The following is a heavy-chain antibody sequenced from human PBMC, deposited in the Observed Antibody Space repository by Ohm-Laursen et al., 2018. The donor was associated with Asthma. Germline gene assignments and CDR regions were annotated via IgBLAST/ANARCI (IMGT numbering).Heavy chain of an antibody. CDR3: ARARHTSYEESSGYYCFDY. D-gene: IGHD3-22*01. Sequence: SQTLSLTCTVSGGSISSGDYYWSWIRQPPGKGLEWIGYIYYSGSTYYNPSLKSRVTISVDTSKNQFSLKLSSVTAADTAVHFCARARHTSYEESSGYYCFDYWGQGTLVTVSS. CDR2: IYYSGST. CDR1: GGSISSGDYY. J-gene: IGHJ4*02. V-gene: IGHV4-30-4*01.